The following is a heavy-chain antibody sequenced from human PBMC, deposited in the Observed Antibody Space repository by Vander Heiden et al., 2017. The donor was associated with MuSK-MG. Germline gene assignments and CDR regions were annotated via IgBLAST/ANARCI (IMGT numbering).Heavy chain of an antibody. Sequence: QLQLQEAGPGLVKPSETLSLTCSVPGGSINNNAYYWGWIRQPPGKGLEWFGSIYYSGTTYYNSSLQSRVTISVDTSKNHFSLRLSSVTAADTAVYYCAKTRGGYVAAAFDYWGQGTLVTVSS. D-gene: IGHD6-19*01. CDR2: IYYSGTT. V-gene: IGHV4-39*02. J-gene: IGHJ4*02. CDR1: GGSINNNAYY. CDR3: AKTRGGYVAAAFDY.